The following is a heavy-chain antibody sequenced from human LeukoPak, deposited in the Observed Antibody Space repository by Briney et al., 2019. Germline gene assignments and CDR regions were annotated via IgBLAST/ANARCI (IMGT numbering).Heavy chain of an antibody. V-gene: IGHV4-61*01. CDR2: FYNSGST. Sequence: SETLSLTCNVSGGSISSSSYYWSWIRQPPGQGLEWIGYFYNSGSTKYNPSLKSRVTISLDTSKKQLSLRLSSVTAADTAVYYCARGPPPHAAAVAFDYWGQGTLVTVSS. D-gene: IGHD6-13*01. CDR3: ARGPPPHAAAVAFDY. CDR1: GGSISSSSYY. J-gene: IGHJ4*02.